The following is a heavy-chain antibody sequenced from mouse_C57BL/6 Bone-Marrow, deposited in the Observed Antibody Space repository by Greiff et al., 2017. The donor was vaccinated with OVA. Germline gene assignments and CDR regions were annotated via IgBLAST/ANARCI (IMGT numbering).Heavy chain of an antibody. J-gene: IGHJ4*01. Sequence: QVQLQQPGAELVKPGASVKLSCKASGYTFTSYWMQWVKQRPGQGLEWIGEIDPSDSYTNYNQKFKGKATLPVDTSSSTAYMQRSSLATENSAVYYCARASRDYWGQGTSVTVSA. CDR2: IDPSDSYT. CDR3: ARASRDY. V-gene: IGHV1-50*01. CDR1: GYTFTSYW.